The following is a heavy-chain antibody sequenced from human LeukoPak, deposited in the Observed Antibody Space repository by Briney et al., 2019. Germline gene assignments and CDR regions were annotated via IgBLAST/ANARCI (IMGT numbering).Heavy chain of an antibody. CDR1: GGSISSSSYY. V-gene: IGHV4-39*07. Sequence: PSETLSLTCTVSGGSISSSSYYWGWIRQPPGKGLEWIGSIYYSGSTFYNPSLKSRVTMSVDTSKNQFSLKLNSVTAADTAVYYCARGELLYDYWGQGTLVTVSS. CDR3: ARGELLYDY. J-gene: IGHJ4*02. D-gene: IGHD2-15*01. CDR2: IYYSGST.